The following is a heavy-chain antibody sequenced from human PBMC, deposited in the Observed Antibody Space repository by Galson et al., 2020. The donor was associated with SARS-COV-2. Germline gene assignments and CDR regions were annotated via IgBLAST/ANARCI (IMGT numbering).Heavy chain of an antibody. CDR1: GFDFSTNS. CDR3: AGGSHTGFDY. V-gene: IGHV3-48*02. D-gene: IGHD3-16*01. Sequence: GGSLRLSCVASGFDFSTNSMNWVRQAPGKGLEWISYINQGSPTTYYADSVKGRFTVSRDNAKNSLYLQMKTLRDEDTAVYYCAGGSHTGFDYWGQGALVTVSS. J-gene: IGHJ4*02. CDR2: INQGSPTT.